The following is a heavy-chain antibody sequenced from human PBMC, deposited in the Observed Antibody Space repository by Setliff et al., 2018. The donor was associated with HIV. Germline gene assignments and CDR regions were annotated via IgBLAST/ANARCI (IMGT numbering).Heavy chain of an antibody. D-gene: IGHD3-3*01. CDR3: VRTISAVLDAFDI. CDR2: VYLSGGT. CDR1: AYSISSGYY. Sequence: SETLSLTCAVSAYSISSGYYWGWIRQPPGKGLQYIGSVYLSGGTYYNPSLKSRVTISVDTSKKQISLRLISVTAADTAVYYCVRTISAVLDAFDIWGQGTVVTVSS. V-gene: IGHV4-38-2*01. J-gene: IGHJ3*02.